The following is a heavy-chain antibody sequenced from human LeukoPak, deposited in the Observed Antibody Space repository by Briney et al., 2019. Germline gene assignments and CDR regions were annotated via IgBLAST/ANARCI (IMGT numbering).Heavy chain of an antibody. J-gene: IGHJ6*02. Sequence: ASVKVSCKASGGTFSSYAISWVRQAPGQGLEWMGRIIPIFGIANYAQKFQGRVTMTADKSTSTAYMELSSLRSEDTAVYYCAGGYSYGKNYYYYGMDVWGQGTTVTVSS. CDR2: IIPIFGIA. CDR3: AGGYSYGKNYYYYGMDV. V-gene: IGHV1-69*04. CDR1: GGTFSSYA. D-gene: IGHD5-18*01.